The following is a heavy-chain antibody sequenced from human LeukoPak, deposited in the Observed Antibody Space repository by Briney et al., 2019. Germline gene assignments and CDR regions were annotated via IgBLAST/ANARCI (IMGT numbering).Heavy chain of an antibody. CDR3: ARIYSSSWTDAFDI. J-gene: IGHJ3*02. D-gene: IGHD6-13*01. CDR2: IYYSGST. Sequence: SETLSLTCTVSGGSISSFYWSWIRQPPGKGLEWIGYIYYSGSTNYNPSLESRVTISVDTSKNQFSLKLSSVTAADTAVYYCARIYSSSWTDAFDIWGQGTMVTVSS. CDR1: GGSISSFY. V-gene: IGHV4-59*12.